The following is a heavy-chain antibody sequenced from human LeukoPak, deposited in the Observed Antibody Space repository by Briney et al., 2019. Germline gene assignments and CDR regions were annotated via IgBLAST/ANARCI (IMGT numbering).Heavy chain of an antibody. D-gene: IGHD2-2*01. CDR3: ARDPRWLTPDCTSTSCYENYFDP. J-gene: IGHJ5*02. V-gene: IGHV4-38-2*02. Sequence: LSETLPLTCGVSGYSISSGYQWAWIRQSPGKGLEWIGSIYHSGSAHYNPSLKSRVTISVETSKNQFSLNMYSVTAADTAVYYCARDPRWLTPDCTSTSCYENYFDPWGQGTLVTVSS. CDR1: GYSISSGYQ. CDR2: IYHSGSA.